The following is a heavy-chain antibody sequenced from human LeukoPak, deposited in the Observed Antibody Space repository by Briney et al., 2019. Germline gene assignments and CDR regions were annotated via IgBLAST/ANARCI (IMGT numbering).Heavy chain of an antibody. Sequence: SETLSLTCTVSGYSISSGYYWGWIRQPPGKGLEWIGSIYHSGSTYYNPSLKSRVTISVGTSKNQFSLKLSSVTAADTAVYYCARVRVKTSRSDYYYMDVWGKGTTVTVSS. CDR2: IYHSGST. D-gene: IGHD2-2*01. V-gene: IGHV4-38-2*02. J-gene: IGHJ6*03. CDR3: ARVRVKTSRSDYYYMDV. CDR1: GYSISSGYY.